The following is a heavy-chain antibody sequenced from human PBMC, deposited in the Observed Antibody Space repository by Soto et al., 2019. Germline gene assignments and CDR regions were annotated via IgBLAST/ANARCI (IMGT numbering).Heavy chain of an antibody. Sequence: QLQLQESGSGLVRPSQTLSLTCAVSGGSISSGGYSCNWIRQPPGKGLEWIGYIYHSGSTLYNPYRCSLVTISFYKSTNPFSLKLSSVTAADTAVYYSASDQLDLTWFDHWGQVNLVTVSS. J-gene: IGHJ5*02. CDR2: IYHSGST. CDR1: GGSISSGGYS. CDR3: ASDQLDLTWFDH. D-gene: IGHD3-3*01. V-gene: IGHV4-30-2*01.